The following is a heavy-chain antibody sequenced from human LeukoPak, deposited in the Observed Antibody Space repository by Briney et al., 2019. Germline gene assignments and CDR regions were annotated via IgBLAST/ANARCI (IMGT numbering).Heavy chain of an antibody. V-gene: IGHV1-69*05. CDR1: GGSFSSYA. CDR3: ARVPDVGDYERYYQENYYYYYMDV. J-gene: IGHJ6*03. CDR2: IIPIFGTA. D-gene: IGHD4-17*01. Sequence: SVKVSCKASGGSFSSYAISWVRQAPGQGLEWMGGIIPIFGTANYAQKFQGRVTITTDESTSTAYMELSSLRSEDTAVYYCARVPDVGDYERYYQENYYYYYMDVWGKGTAVTVSS.